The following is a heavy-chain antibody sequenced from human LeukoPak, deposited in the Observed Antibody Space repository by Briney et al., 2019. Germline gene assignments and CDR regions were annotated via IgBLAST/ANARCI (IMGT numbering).Heavy chain of an antibody. J-gene: IGHJ4*02. V-gene: IGHV3-30*02. CDR3: AKGEQKLVRAIDY. CDR2: IRYDGSNK. Sequence: PGGALRLSCAASGFTFSSYGMHWVRQAPGKGLEWVAFIRYDGSNKYYADSVKGRFTSSRDNSKNTLYLQMNSLRAEDTAVYYCAKGEQKLVRAIDYWGQGTLVTVSS. CDR1: GFTFSSYG. D-gene: IGHD6-13*01.